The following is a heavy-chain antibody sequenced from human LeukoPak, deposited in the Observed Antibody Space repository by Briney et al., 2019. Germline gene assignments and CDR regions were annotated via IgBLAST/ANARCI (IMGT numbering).Heavy chain of an antibody. CDR2: IYNSGST. CDR1: GGSISSGGYY. V-gene: IGHV4-39*01. J-gene: IGHJ4*02. CDR3: ARRGSSGRSFDY. D-gene: IGHD6-25*01. Sequence: KPSETLSLTCTVSGGSISSGGYYWGWIRQPPGKGLEWVGCIYNSGSTYYDPSLKSRVTISVDTSKNQVSLKVNSVTAADTAVYYCARRGSSGRSFDYWGQGTLVIVSS.